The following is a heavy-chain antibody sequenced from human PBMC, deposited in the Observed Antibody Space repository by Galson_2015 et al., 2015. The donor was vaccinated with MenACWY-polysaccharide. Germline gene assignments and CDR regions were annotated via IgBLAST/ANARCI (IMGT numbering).Heavy chain of an antibody. CDR1: GGSISSSNYY. Sequence: LSLTCTVSGGSISSSNYYWGWLRQSPEKGLEWIGTISYSGSTYYNPSLKSQVTISVDTSKNQFSLKLSSVTAADTAVYYCASRLAQVGIAGYGYGMDVWGQGTTVTVSS. D-gene: IGHD2-15*01. J-gene: IGHJ6*02. CDR2: ISYSGST. CDR3: ASRLAQVGIAGYGYGMDV. V-gene: IGHV4-39*01.